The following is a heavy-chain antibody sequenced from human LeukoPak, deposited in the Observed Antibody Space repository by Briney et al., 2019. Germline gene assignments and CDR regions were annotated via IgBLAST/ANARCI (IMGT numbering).Heavy chain of an antibody. D-gene: IGHD6-19*01. Sequence: GGSLRLSCAASGFTFSSYTMNWVRQAPGKGLEWVSSISSSSSYIYYADSVKGRFTISRDNAKNSLYLQMNSLRAEDTAVYYCAREGGWTYGMDVWGQGTTVTVSS. J-gene: IGHJ6*02. CDR2: ISSSSSYI. CDR3: AREGGWTYGMDV. V-gene: IGHV3-21*01. CDR1: GFTFSSYT.